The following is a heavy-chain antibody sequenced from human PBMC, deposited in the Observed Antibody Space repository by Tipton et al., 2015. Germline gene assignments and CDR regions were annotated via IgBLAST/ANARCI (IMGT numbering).Heavy chain of an antibody. V-gene: IGHV4-39*01. CDR3: ARPTSGAFDI. J-gene: IGHJ3*02. Sequence: TLSLTCTVPGGSITSSYYYWGWIRQPPGKGLEWFGIINYSGRTYYNPSLKGRVTISVDTSKKQLSLNLTSVTAADTAVYYCARPTSGAFDIWGQGTMVTVSS. CDR1: GGSITSSYYY. CDR2: INYSGRT. D-gene: IGHD2-2*01.